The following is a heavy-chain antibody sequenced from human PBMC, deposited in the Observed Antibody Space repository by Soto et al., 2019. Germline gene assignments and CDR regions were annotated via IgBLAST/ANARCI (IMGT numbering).Heavy chain of an antibody. J-gene: IGHJ4*02. CDR3: ARHRGYYDGGWRCFDY. V-gene: IGHV5-10-1*01. Sequence: GESLKISCKGSGYFFTNYWISWVRQMPGKGLEWMGRIDPRDSYTNYSPSFQGHVTISVDRSITTAYLQWSSLKASDTAMYYCARHRGYYDGGWRCFDYWGQGXLVTVYS. CDR1: GYFFTNYW. D-gene: IGHD3-22*01. CDR2: IDPRDSYT.